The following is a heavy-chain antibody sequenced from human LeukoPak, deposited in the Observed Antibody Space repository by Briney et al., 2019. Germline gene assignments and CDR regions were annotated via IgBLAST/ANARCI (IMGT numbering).Heavy chain of an antibody. CDR2: IYHSGST. D-gene: IGHD3-10*01. J-gene: IGHJ4*02. V-gene: IGHV4-59*01. CDR3: ARDHPYYFGSGSYYDGFDS. CDR1: GSSISRYY. Sequence: PSETLSLTCTVSGSSISRYYWSWIRQPPGKGLEWIGYIYHSGSTNYNPSLKSRVTISLDTSKNQFSLKLSSVTAADTALYYCARDHPYYFGSGSYYDGFDSWGQGTLVTVSS.